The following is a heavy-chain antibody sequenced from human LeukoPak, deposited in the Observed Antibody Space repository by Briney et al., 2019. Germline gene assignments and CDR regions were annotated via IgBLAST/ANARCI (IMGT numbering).Heavy chain of an antibody. Sequence: SVKVSCKASGATFTTYAIIWVRQAPGQGLEWMGGIIPVFGTANYAQRFQGRVTITTDESTSTAYMELTSLRSEDTAVYYCARDKAVTTEVTQHFQHWGQGTLVTVSS. D-gene: IGHD4-23*01. CDR3: ARDKAVTTEVTQHFQH. V-gene: IGHV1-69*05. CDR1: GATFTTYA. CDR2: IIPVFGTA. J-gene: IGHJ1*01.